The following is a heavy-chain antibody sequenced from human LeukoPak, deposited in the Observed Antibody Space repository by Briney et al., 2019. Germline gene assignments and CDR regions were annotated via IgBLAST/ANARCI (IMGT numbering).Heavy chain of an antibody. CDR1: GGSISSGSYY. Sequence: RPSETLSLTCTVSGGSISSGSYYWSWIRQPAGKGLEWIGRIYTSGSTNYNPSLKSRVTISVDTSKNQFSLKLSSVTAADTAVYYCARDRYGPTDAFDIWGQGTMVTVSS. CDR3: ARDRYGPTDAFDI. D-gene: IGHD3-10*01. CDR2: IYTSGST. J-gene: IGHJ3*02. V-gene: IGHV4-61*02.